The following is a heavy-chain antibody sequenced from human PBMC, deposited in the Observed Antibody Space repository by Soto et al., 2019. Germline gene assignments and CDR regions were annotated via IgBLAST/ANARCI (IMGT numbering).Heavy chain of an antibody. V-gene: IGHV3-30*18. Sequence: GGSLRLSCAASGFTFSSYGMHWVRQAPGKGLEWVAVISYDGSNKYYADSVKGRFTISRDNSKNTLYLQMNSLRAEDTAVYYCAKGGYSYGPARRAYYYGMDVWGQGTTVTVSS. J-gene: IGHJ6*02. CDR2: ISYDGSNK. CDR3: AKGGYSYGPARRAYYYGMDV. CDR1: GFTFSSYG. D-gene: IGHD5-18*01.